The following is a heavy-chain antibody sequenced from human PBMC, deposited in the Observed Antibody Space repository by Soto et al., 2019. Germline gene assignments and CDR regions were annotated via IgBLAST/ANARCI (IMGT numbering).Heavy chain of an antibody. J-gene: IGHJ4*02. CDR3: ARARLDIVVVVASYYFDY. V-gene: IGHV4-31*03. Sequence: TLSLTCTVSGGSISSGGYYWSWIRQHPGKGLEWIGYIYYSGSTYYNPSLKSRVTISVDTSKNQFSLKLSSVTAADTAVYYCARARLDIVVVVASYYFDYWGQGTLVTVSS. D-gene: IGHD2-15*01. CDR2: IYYSGST. CDR1: GGSISSGGYY.